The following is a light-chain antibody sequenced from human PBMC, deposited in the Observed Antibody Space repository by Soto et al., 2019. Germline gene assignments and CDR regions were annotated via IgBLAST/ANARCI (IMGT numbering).Light chain of an antibody. V-gene: IGKV1-13*02. J-gene: IGKJ4*01. CDR3: QQRNSYPLT. CDR2: GPS. Sequence: AIQVTQSPSSLSASRGDRVTITCRARQGITNYFAWYQQKPGKPPKFLIYGPSSLERGVPSKFSGSGSGTDFTLTFSSLQTEDFASCYCQQRNSYPLTFGGGTQVEIK. CDR1: QGITNY.